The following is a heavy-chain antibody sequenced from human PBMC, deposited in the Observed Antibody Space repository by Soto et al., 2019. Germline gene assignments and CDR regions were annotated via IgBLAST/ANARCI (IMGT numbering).Heavy chain of an antibody. CDR1: GDSTSNYY. D-gene: IGHD6-19*01. CDR3: AREYTETVDGPTPYYFDS. Sequence: SETLSLTCSVSGDSTSNYYWSWLRQSAGKGLEWIGRTYVTGDTNYNPSLKSRVTMSVDTTKNQLSLRLRSVTAADTAVYSCAREYTETVDGPTPYYFDSWGQGTPVTVSS. CDR2: TYVTGDT. V-gene: IGHV4-4*07. J-gene: IGHJ4*02.